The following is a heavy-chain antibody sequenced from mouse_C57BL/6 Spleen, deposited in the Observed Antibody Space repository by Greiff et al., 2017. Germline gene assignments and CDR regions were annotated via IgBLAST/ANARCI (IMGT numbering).Heavy chain of an antibody. CDR1: GYTFTSYW. V-gene: IGHV1-64*01. D-gene: IGHD2-4*01. CDR3: AIYYDYFFAY. CDR2: IHPSSGST. J-gene: IGHJ3*01. Sequence: QVQLQQPGAELVKPGASVKLSCKASGYTFTSYWMHWVKQRPGQGLEWIGMIHPSSGSTNYNEKFKSKATLTVDKSSSTAYMQLSSLTSDDSAVYYCAIYYDYFFAYWGQGTLVTVSA.